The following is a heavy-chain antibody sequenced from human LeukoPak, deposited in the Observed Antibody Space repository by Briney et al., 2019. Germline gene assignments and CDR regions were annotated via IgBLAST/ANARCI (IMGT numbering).Heavy chain of an antibody. V-gene: IGHV5-51*01. CDR2: IYPGDSDT. J-gene: IGHJ5*02. Sequence: GESPKISCKGSGYSFTSYWIGWVRQMPGKGLEWMGIIYPGDSDTRYSPSFQGQVTISADKSISTAYLQWSSLKASDTAMYYCARRRSIAAAATNWFDPWGQGTLVTVSS. D-gene: IGHD6-13*01. CDR3: ARRRSIAAAATNWFDP. CDR1: GYSFTSYW.